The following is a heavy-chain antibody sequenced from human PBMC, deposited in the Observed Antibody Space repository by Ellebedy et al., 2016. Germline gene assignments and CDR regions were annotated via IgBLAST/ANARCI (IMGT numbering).Heavy chain of an antibody. CDR1: GDSISSSSYY. CDR2: IYYNGRT. Sequence: SETLSLTXSVSGDSISSSSYYWAWIRQPPGQGLEWIGMIYYNGRTYYNPSLKSRNTISLDTSKNQFSLKLNFVTAADTAVYYCANHGASTSPLGWGQGTLVTVSS. CDR3: ANHGASTSPLG. V-gene: IGHV4-39*01. D-gene: IGHD4/OR15-4a*01. J-gene: IGHJ1*01.